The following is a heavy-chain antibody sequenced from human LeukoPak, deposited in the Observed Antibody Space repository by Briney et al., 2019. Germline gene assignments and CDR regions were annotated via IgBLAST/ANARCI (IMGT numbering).Heavy chain of an antibody. CDR2: ISHFGST. CDR3: AKSNGYGLVDI. J-gene: IGHJ3*02. V-gene: IGHV4-34*01. Sequence: RSSETLSLTCAVSGASFSDYYWNWLRQPPGKGLEWIGEISHFGSTDYNPSLKSRVTISVDTSKNQFSLQLTSVTAADTAVYYCAKSNGYGLVDIWGQGTMVTVSS. CDR1: GASFSDYY. D-gene: IGHD3-10*01.